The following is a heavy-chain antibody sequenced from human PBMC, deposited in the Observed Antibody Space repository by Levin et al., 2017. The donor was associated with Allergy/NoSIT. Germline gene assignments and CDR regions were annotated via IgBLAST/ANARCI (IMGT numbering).Heavy chain of an antibody. V-gene: IGHV3-21*01. CDR1: GFTFSSYS. CDR3: ARERGDYSYYYYYMDV. J-gene: IGHJ6*03. D-gene: IGHD4-17*01. CDR2: ISSSSSYI. Sequence: KLGESLKISCAASGFTFSSYSMNWVRQAPGKGLEWVSSISSSSSYIYYADSVKGRFTISRDNAKNSLYLQMNSLRAEDTAVYYCARERGDYSYYYYYMDVWGKGTTVTVSS.